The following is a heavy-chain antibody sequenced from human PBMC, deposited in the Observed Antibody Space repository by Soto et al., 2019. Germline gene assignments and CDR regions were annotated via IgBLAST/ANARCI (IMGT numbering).Heavy chain of an antibody. J-gene: IGHJ4*02. Sequence: GGSLRLSCVTSGFTFNNYGMHWVRQAPGKGLEWVALISIDGSNKYYGDSVKGRFTISRDNSKKTLYLQMNSLRGEDTAVYYCAKDLITMVRGVIVGFDYWGQGTLVTVSS. CDR3: AKDLITMVRGVIVGFDY. D-gene: IGHD3-10*01. CDR1: GFTFNNYG. CDR2: ISIDGSNK. V-gene: IGHV3-30*18.